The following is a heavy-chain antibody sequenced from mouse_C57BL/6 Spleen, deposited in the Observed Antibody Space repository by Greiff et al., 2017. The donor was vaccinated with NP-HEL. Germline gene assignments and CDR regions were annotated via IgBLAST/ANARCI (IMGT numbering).Heavy chain of an antibody. CDR1: GYAFSSSW. D-gene: IGHD1-1*01. V-gene: IGHV1-82*01. CDR2: IYPGDGDT. J-gene: IGHJ2*01. CDR3: ARATTVVGDY. Sequence: QVQLKQSGPELVKPGASVRISCTASGYAFSSSWMNWVKQRPGKGLEWIGRIYPGDGDTNYNGKFKGKATLTADKSSSTAYMQLSSLTSEDSAVYFCARATTVVGDYWGQGTTLTVSS.